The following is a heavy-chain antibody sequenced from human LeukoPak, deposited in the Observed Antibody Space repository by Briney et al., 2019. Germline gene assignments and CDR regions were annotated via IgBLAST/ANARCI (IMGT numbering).Heavy chain of an antibody. Sequence: SQTLSLTCTVSGGSISSGDYYWSWIRQPPGKGLEWIGYIYYSGSTYYNPSLKSRVTISVDTSKNQFSLKLSSVTAADTAVYYCARDHYYGSGSYYPNWFDPWGQGTLVTVSS. V-gene: IGHV4-30-4*01. CDR1: GGSISSGDYY. D-gene: IGHD3-10*01. CDR3: ARDHYYGSGSYYPNWFDP. J-gene: IGHJ5*02. CDR2: IYYSGST.